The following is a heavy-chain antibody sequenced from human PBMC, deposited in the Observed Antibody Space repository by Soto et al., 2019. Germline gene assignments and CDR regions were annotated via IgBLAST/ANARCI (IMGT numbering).Heavy chain of an antibody. CDR1: GYSFTSYW. V-gene: IGHV5-51*01. Sequence: GESLKISCNGSGYSFTSYWIGWVRQMPGKGLEWMGIIYPGDSDTRYSPSFQGQVTISADKSISTAYLQWSSLKASDTAMYYCARTILVDTAMDIYYYYYGMDVWGQGTTVTVSS. D-gene: IGHD5-18*01. J-gene: IGHJ6*02. CDR3: ARTILVDTAMDIYYYYYGMDV. CDR2: IYPGDSDT.